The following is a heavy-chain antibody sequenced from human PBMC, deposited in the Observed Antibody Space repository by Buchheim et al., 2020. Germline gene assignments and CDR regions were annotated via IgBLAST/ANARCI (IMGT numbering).Heavy chain of an antibody. CDR3: AKPPVVTASYYYLSMDV. D-gene: IGHD2-21*02. J-gene: IGHJ6*02. CDR1: VFTFSTFP. CDR2: VSGTGIST. Sequence: EVQLVESGGGLAQPGGSLRLSCAASVFTFSTFPMSWVRPAPGKGLEWVSGVSGTGISTDYADSVQGRFTISRDNHKNTLYLPMSSLRAEDTAVYYCAKPPVVTASYYYLSMDVWGQGTT. V-gene: IGHV3-23*04.